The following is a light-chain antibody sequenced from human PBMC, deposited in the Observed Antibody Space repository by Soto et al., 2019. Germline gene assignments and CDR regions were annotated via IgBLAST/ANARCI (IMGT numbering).Light chain of an antibody. CDR1: QTISSW. V-gene: IGKV1-5*03. CDR3: KHYNSYSEA. J-gene: IGKJ1*01. Sequence: DIQMTQSPSTLSGSVGDRVTITCRASQTISSWLAWYQQKPGKAPKLLIYKASTLKSGVPSRFSGSGSGTEFTLTISRLQPEDFATYYCKHYNSYSEAFGQGTKVELK. CDR2: KAS.